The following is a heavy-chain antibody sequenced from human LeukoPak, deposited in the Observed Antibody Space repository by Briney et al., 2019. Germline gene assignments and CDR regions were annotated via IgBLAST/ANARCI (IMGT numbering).Heavy chain of an antibody. V-gene: IGHV1-69*05. D-gene: IGHD3-3*01. J-gene: IGHJ5*02. CDR3: ARAYYDFWSGETNWFDP. Sequence: GASVKVSCKASGYTFTSYGISWVRQAPGQGLEWMGGIIPIFGTANYAQKFQGRVTITTDESTSTAYMELSSLRSEDTAVYYCARAYYDFWSGETNWFDPWGQGTLVTVSS. CDR1: GYTFTSYG. CDR2: IIPIFGTA.